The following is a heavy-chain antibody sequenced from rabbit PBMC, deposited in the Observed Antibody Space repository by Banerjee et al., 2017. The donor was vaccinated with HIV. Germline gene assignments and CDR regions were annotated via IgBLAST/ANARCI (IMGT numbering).Heavy chain of an antibody. CDR2: IDPVFGST. CDR1: GFDFSSYY. D-gene: IGHD6-1*01. V-gene: IGHV1S7*01. Sequence: QLKESGGGLVQPGGSLKLSCKASGFDFSSYYMSWVRQAPGKGLEWIGYIDPVFGSTYSASWVNGRFTISSHNAQNTLYLQLNSLTAADTATYFCVRSAYYTYDAAAYGYAMDSRLDLRGQGTLVTVS. J-gene: IGHJ3*01. CDR3: VRSAYYTYDAAAYGYAMDSRLDL.